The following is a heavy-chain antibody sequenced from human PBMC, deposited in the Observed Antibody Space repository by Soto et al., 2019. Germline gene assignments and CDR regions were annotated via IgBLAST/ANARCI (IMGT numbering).Heavy chain of an antibody. V-gene: IGHV3-30-3*01. D-gene: IGHD4-17*01. CDR2: ISYDGSNK. CDR3: ARDSKDYGAPCDY. CDR1: GFTFSSYA. J-gene: IGHJ4*02. Sequence: GGSLRLSCAASGFTFSSYAMHWVRQAPGKGLEWVAVISYDGSNKYYADSVKGRFTISRDNAKNSLYLQMNSLRAEDTAVYYCARDSKDYGAPCDYWGQGTLVTVSS.